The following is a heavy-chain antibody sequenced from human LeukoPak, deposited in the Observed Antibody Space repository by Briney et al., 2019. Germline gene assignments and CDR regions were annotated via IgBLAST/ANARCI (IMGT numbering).Heavy chain of an antibody. Sequence: ASVKVSCKASGYTFTGYYMHWVRQAPGQGLEWMGWINPNSGGTNYAQKFQGRVTMTRDTSISTAYMELSRLRSDDTAVYYCASFPGAYCGGDCYVWGQGTLVTVSS. V-gene: IGHV1-2*02. J-gene: IGHJ4*02. CDR2: INPNSGGT. CDR1: GYTFTGYY. D-gene: IGHD2-21*02. CDR3: ASFPGAYCGGDCYV.